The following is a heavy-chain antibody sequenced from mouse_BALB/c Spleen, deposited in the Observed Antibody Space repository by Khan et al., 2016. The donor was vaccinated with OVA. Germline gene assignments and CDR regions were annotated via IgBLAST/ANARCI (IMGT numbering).Heavy chain of an antibody. V-gene: IGHV1-77*01. CDR2: IYPGSDNT. D-gene: IGHD4-1*01. Sequence: QVQLQQSGAELARPGASVKLSCKTSGYTFTDYNINWMRQRTGQGLEWIGEIYPGSDNTFYNEKFRGKATLTADKSSSTAYMQLSSLTSDDSAVYFCARDWAAWFPYWGQGTLVTVSA. CDR3: ARDWAAWFPY. J-gene: IGHJ3*01. CDR1: GYTFTDYN.